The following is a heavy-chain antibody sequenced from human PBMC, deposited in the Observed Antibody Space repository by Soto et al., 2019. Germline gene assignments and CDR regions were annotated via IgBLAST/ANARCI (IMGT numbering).Heavy chain of an antibody. V-gene: IGHV1-3*01. D-gene: IGHD5-12*01. J-gene: IGHJ2*01. CDR3: ATATTVATGWYFDL. Sequence: QVQLVQSGAEVKKTGASVKVSCKASGDHFSNDAMHWVRQAPGQRLEWVGRINAVNGNTKYSEKFQDRVTIMRDTSASTAYMELNSLRAEDTAVYYCATATTVATGWYFDLWGRGTLVTVSS. CDR2: INAVNGNT. CDR1: GDHFSNDA.